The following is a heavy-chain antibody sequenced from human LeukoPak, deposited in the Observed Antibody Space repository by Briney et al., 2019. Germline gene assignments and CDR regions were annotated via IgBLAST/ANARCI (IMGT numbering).Heavy chain of an antibody. J-gene: IGHJ4*02. D-gene: IGHD4-17*01. CDR2: ISGSGGGT. Sequence: PGGSLRLSCAVSGFTFSSHAMSWVRQAPGKGLEWVSGISGSGGGTCYADSVKGRFTVSRANAKSTLYLQMKSLRAEAKAVSYCAKDLGITTATSPDYRGQGTMVTASS. CDR3: AKDLGITTATSPDY. CDR1: GFTFSSHA. V-gene: IGHV3-23*01.